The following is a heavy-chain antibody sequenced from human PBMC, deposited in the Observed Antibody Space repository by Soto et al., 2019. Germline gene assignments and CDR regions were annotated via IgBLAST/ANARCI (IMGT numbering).Heavy chain of an antibody. CDR2: IRDSGGRK. Sequence: GGSLRLSCAASGFTFSSYAMSWVRQAPGKGLEWVSDIRDSGGRKYYVDYVKGRFTISRDNAKNTLYLQINSLRAEDTAVYYCARVPGYYYGSGSYYHNYYGMDVWGQGTTVTVSS. V-gene: IGHV3-7*05. CDR3: ARVPGYYYGSGSYYHNYYGMDV. CDR1: GFTFSSYA. J-gene: IGHJ6*02. D-gene: IGHD3-10*01.